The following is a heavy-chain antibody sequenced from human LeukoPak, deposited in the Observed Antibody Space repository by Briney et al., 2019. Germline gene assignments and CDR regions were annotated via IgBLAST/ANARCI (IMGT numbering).Heavy chain of an antibody. CDR1: GGSISGYY. CDR3: ARDRRFNGMDV. Sequence: SETLSLTCTVSGGSISGYYWSWIRQPPAKGLEWIGDIYYIGSTNYNPSLKSRVTISVDTSKNQFSLNLSSVTAADTAVYYCARDRRFNGMDVWGQGTTVTVSS. D-gene: IGHD3-3*01. V-gene: IGHV4-59*01. J-gene: IGHJ6*02. CDR2: IYYIGST.